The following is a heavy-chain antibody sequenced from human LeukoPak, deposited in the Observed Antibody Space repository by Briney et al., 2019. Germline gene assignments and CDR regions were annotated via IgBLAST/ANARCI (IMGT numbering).Heavy chain of an antibody. CDR1: GGSFSGYY. V-gene: IGHV4-34*01. J-gene: IGHJ6*03. Sequence: SETLSLTCAVYGGSFSGYYWSGIRQPPGKGLEWIGEINHSGSTNYNPSLKSRVTISVDTSKNQFSLKLSSMTAADTAVYYCARRGGYYMDVWGKGTTVTVSS. CDR3: ARRGGYYMDV. CDR2: INHSGST. D-gene: IGHD3-10*01.